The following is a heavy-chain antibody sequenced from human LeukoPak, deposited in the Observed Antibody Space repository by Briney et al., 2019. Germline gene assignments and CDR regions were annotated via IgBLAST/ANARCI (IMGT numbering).Heavy chain of an antibody. Sequence: ASVKVSCKASGYTFNKHGITWVRQAPGQGLELMGWISAYNGDTKYSQKFQGRVTLLTDTSASSAYMELRSLRSDDTAVYYCARDPSNTSGWSPYFDYWGQGALVTVSS. J-gene: IGHJ4*02. V-gene: IGHV1-18*04. D-gene: IGHD6-19*01. CDR3: ARDPSNTSGWSPYFDY. CDR2: ISAYNGDT. CDR1: GYTFNKHG.